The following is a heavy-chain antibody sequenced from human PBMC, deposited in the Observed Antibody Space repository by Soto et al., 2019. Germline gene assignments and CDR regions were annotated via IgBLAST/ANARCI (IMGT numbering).Heavy chain of an antibody. V-gene: IGHV3-21*01. J-gene: IGHJ6*02. CDR3: ARDRGYDAHDYYYNAMDV. D-gene: IGHD2-15*01. Sequence: GESLKISCAASGFTFNSYSVNWVRQAPGKGLEWVASISSGSVYIDFADSVKGRFTISRDNAKNSLYLQMNSLRAEDTAVYYCARDRGYDAHDYYYNAMDVWGQGTMVTVSS. CDR1: GFTFNSYS. CDR2: ISSGSVYI.